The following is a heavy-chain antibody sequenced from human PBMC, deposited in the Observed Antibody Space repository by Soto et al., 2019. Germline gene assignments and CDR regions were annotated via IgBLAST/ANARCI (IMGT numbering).Heavy chain of an antibody. V-gene: IGHV1-3*01. CDR2: INAGNGNT. CDR3: ARAPFLYYYYGMDV. CDR1: GYTFTSYA. J-gene: IGHJ6*02. Sequence: ASVKVSCKASGYTFTSYAMHWVRQAPGQRLEWMGWINAGNGNTKYSQKFQGRVTITRDTSAGTAYMELSSLRSEDTAVYYCARAPFLYYYYGMDVWGQGATVTVSS.